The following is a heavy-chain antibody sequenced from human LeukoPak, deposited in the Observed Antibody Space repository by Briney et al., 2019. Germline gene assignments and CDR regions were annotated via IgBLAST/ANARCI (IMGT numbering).Heavy chain of an antibody. CDR3: ARARSSGWVIDS. D-gene: IGHD6-19*01. CDR1: GFTFSSYS. J-gene: IGHJ4*02. Sequence: GGSLRLSCAASGFTFSSYSMNWVRQARGKGLEWVSSISSSSSYIYYADSVKGRFTISRDNAKNSLYLQMNSLRDEDTAVYFCARARSSGWVIDSWGQGTLVTVSS. CDR2: ISSSSSYI. V-gene: IGHV3-21*01.